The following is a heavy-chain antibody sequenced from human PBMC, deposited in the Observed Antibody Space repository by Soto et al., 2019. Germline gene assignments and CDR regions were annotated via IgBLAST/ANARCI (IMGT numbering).Heavy chain of an antibody. CDR1: GGSISSYY. CDR3: ARRSGSYSYFDY. V-gene: IGHV4-59*08. Sequence: SETLSLTCTVSGGSISSYYWSWIRQPPGKRLEWIGYIYYSGSTSYNPSLKSRVTISLDTSKNQFSLKLSSVTAADTAVYYCARRSGSYSYFDYWGQGTLVTVS. J-gene: IGHJ4*02. CDR2: IYYSGST. D-gene: IGHD1-26*01.